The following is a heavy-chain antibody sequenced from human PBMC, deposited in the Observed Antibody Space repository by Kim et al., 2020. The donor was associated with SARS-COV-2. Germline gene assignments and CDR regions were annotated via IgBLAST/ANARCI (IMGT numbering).Heavy chain of an antibody. CDR2: INSNTGNP. D-gene: IGHD3-3*01. V-gene: IGHV7-4-1*02. CDR3: ARDPPDYDFWSGSRYGEYYVDY. CDR1: GYTFTSYA. J-gene: IGHJ4*02. Sequence: ASVKVSCKASGYTFTSYAMNWVRQAPGQGLEWMGWINSNTGNPTYAQGFTGRFVFSLDTSVSTAYLQISSLKAEDTAVYYCARDPPDYDFWSGSRYGEYYVDYWGQGTLVTVSS.